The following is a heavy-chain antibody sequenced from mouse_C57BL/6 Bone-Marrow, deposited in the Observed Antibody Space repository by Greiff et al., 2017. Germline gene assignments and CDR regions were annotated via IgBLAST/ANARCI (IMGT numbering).Heavy chain of an antibody. CDR2: LYPGSGST. Sequence: QVQLKQPGAELVKPGASVKMSCKASGYTFTSYWITWVKQRPGQGLEWIGDLYPGSGSTNYNAKFKSKATLTVDPSSSTAYMQLSSLTSEDSAVYYCARGRGGYYAMDYWGQGTSVTVSS. CDR1: GYTFTSYW. V-gene: IGHV1-55*01. J-gene: IGHJ4*01. D-gene: IGHD1-1*02. CDR3: ARGRGGYYAMDY.